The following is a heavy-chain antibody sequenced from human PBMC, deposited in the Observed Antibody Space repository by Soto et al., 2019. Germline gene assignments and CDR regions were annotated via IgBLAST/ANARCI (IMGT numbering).Heavy chain of an antibody. CDR1: GFTFSSYG. CDR3: ARDSLPRSGYAPPAI. J-gene: IGHJ3*02. Sequence: GGSLRLSCAASGFTFSSYGMHWVRQAPGKGLEWVALIWYDGSNTYYADSEKGRFTISRDNPKNTLYLQMSSLRAEDTAIYYCARDSLPRSGYAPPAIWGQGTMVTVSS. CDR2: IWYDGSNT. V-gene: IGHV3-33*01. D-gene: IGHD5-12*01.